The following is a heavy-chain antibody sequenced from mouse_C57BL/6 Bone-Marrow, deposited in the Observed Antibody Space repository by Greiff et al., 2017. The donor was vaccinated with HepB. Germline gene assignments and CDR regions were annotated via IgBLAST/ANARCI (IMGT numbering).Heavy chain of an antibody. CDR3: ARDGNYLYYFDY. CDR2: INPGSGGT. J-gene: IGHJ2*01. V-gene: IGHV1-54*01. CDR1: GYAFTNYL. D-gene: IGHD2-1*01. Sequence: QVQLQQSGAELVRPGTSVKVSCKASGYAFTNYLIEWVKQRPGQGLEWIGVINPGSGGTNYNEKFKGKATLTADKSSSTAYMQLSSLTSEDSAVYFCARDGNYLYYFDYWGQGTTLTVSS.